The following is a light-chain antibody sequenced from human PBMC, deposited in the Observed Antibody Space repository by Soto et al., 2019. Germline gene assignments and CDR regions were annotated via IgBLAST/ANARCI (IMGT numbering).Light chain of an antibody. CDR1: QGIGTY. J-gene: IGKJ1*01. CDR3: QQVDSYPRT. CDR2: ASS. Sequence: IQLTQSPSSLSASVGYRFTVTCRASQGIGTYLFWYQQKSGKAPTVLIYASSTLQTGVPSRFSGSGSGTDFSLTISSLHPEDVATYYCQQVDSYPRTFGQGTTGDIK. V-gene: IGKV1-9*01.